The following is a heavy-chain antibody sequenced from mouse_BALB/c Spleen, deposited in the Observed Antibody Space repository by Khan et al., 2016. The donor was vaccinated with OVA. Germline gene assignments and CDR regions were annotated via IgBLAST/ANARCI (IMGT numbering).Heavy chain of an antibody. Sequence: VQLQQSGPELVKPGASVKISCKASGYSFTGYFMNWVMQSHGKSLEWIGRINPHIGETFYNQKFKDKATLTVDESSRTAHMELRSLASEDSAVDYCARTNGSDFDYWGQGTTLTVSS. D-gene: IGHD1-1*01. J-gene: IGHJ2*01. V-gene: IGHV1-20*02. CDR2: INPHIGET. CDR1: GYSFTGYF. CDR3: ARTNGSDFDY.